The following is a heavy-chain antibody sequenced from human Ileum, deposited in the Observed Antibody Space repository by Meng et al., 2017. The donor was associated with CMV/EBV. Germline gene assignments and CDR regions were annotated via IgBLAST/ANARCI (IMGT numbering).Heavy chain of an antibody. CDR3: ARESRGRGNSGYVFYGMDV. J-gene: IGHJ6*02. CDR1: GFTFSDYY. D-gene: IGHD5-12*01. Sequence: GESLKISCTASGFTFSDYYMTWIRQAPGKGLECLAYISGRSSSIFYTDSVKGRFTISRDSSKNTLYLQMYSLRVEDTAVYYCARESRGRGNSGYVFYGMDVWGQGTTVTVSS. V-gene: IGHV3-11*01. CDR2: ISGRSSSI.